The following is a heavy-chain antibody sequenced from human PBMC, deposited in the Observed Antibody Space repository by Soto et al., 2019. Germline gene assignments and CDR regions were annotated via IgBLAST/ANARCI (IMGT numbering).Heavy chain of an antibody. CDR2: INHSGST. CDR1: GGSFSGYY. Sequence: PSETLSLTCAVYGGSFSGYYWSWIRQPPGKGLEWIGEINHSGSTNYNPSLKSRVTISVDTSKNQFSLKLSSVTAADTAVYYCARVPRYDSSGYNHNNGTDVWGQGTTVTVSS. CDR3: ARVPRYDSSGYNHNNGTDV. V-gene: IGHV4-34*01. D-gene: IGHD3-22*01. J-gene: IGHJ6*02.